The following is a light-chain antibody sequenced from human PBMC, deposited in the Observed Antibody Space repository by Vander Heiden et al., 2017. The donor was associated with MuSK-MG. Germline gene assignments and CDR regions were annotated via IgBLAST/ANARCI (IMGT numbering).Light chain of an antibody. J-gene: IGKJ2*01. CDR3: QQYNTYSYT. V-gene: IGKV1-5*03. CDR1: QSINNW. CDR2: KGS. Sequence: DIQMTQSPSTLSASVGDRVTITCRASQSINNWLAWYQQKPGKAPTLLIYKGSSLQRGVPSRFSGSASATEFTLTISILHPDDFASYYCQQYNTYSYTFGQGTKLEIK.